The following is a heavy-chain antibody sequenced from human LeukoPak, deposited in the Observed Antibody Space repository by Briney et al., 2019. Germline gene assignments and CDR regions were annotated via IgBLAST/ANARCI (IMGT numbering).Heavy chain of an antibody. J-gene: IGHJ4*02. CDR1: GFTFSSYS. CDR3: ASLTTVTSDRFDY. D-gene: IGHD4-17*01. V-gene: IGHV3-21*01. Sequence: PGGSLRLSCAASGFTFSSYSMNWVRQAPGKGLEWVSSISSSSSYIYYADSVKGRFTISRDNAKNSLYLQMNSLRAEDTAVYYCASLTTVTSDRFDYWGQGTLVTVSS. CDR2: ISSSSSYI.